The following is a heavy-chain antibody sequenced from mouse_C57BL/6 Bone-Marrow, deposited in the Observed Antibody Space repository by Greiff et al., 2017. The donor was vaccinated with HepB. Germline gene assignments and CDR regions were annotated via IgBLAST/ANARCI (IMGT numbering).Heavy chain of an antibody. J-gene: IGHJ2*01. V-gene: IGHV1-64*01. CDR1: GYTFTSYW. Sequence: QVQLQQPGAELVKPGASVKLSCKASGYTFTSYWMHWVKQRPGQGLEWIGMIHPNSGSTNYNEKFKSKATLTVYKSSSTAYMQLSSLTSQDSAVYYCARRVSTVGPNCFDYWGQGTTLTVSS. CDR3: ARRVSTVGPNCFDY. CDR2: IHPNSGST. D-gene: IGHD1-1*01.